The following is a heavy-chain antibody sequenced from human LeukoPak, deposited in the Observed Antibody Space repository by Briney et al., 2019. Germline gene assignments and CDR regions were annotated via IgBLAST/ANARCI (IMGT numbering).Heavy chain of an antibody. V-gene: IGHV4-39*01. CDR3: ARHIPPVGCSGGSCHPYYFDY. Sequence: SETLSLTCAVYGESFSDYYWIWIRQPPGKGLEWIGSIYYSGSTYYNPSLKSRVTISVDTSKNQFSLKLSSVTAADTAVYYCARHIPPVGCSGGSCHPYYFDYWGQGTLVTVSS. D-gene: IGHD2-15*01. CDR1: GESFSDYY. J-gene: IGHJ4*02. CDR2: IYYSGST.